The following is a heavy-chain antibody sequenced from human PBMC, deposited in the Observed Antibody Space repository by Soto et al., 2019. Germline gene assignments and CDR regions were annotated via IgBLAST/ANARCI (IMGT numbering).Heavy chain of an antibody. V-gene: IGHV3-7*05. CDR2: IKQDGTEK. CDR3: ARDDPIRDYGDPQPFDY. J-gene: IGHJ4*02. D-gene: IGHD4-17*01. CDR1: GFIFRSFW. Sequence: PGGSLRLSCAASGFIFRSFWMSWVRQAPGKGLEWVANIKQDGTEKNYLDSVKGRFTISRDNAKNSLYLQMNSLRAEDTAVYYCARDDPIRDYGDPQPFDYWGQGTLVTVSS.